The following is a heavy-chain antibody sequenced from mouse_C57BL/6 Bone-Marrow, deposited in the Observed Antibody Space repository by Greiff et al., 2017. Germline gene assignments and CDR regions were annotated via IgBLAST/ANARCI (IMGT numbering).Heavy chain of an antibody. CDR3: ASNGSSYWYFDV. Sequence: QVQLQQPGAELVKPGASVQLSCKASGYTFTSYWMHWVKQRPGQGLEWIGMIHPNSGSTNYNEKFKSKATLTVDKSSSTAYMQLSSLTSEDSAVYYCASNGSSYWYFDVWGTGTTVTVSS. CDR2: IHPNSGST. J-gene: IGHJ1*03. V-gene: IGHV1-64*01. D-gene: IGHD1-1*01. CDR1: GYTFTSYW.